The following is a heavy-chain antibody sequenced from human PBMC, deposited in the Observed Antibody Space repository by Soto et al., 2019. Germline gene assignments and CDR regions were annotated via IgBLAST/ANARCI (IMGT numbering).Heavy chain of an antibody. CDR3: ARNYGPGYTFDY. J-gene: IGHJ4*02. D-gene: IGHD3-10*01. CDR2: IYYSGST. Sequence: SSETLSLTCTVSGGSISSYYWSWIRQPPGKGLEWIGYIYYSGSTNYNPSLKSRVNISVDTSKNQFSLELSSVTAADTAVYYCARNYGPGYTFDYWGQGTLVTV. V-gene: IGHV4-59*08. CDR1: GGSISSYY.